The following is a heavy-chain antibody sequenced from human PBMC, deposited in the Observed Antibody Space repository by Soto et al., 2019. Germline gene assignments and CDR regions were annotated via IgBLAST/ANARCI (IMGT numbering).Heavy chain of an antibody. D-gene: IGHD2-15*01. CDR2: IYYSGST. Sequence: SETLSLTCTVSGGSISSGDYYWSWIRQPPGKGLEWIGYIYYSGSTYYNPSLKSRVTISVDTSKNQFSLKLSSVTAADTAVYYCARASYCSGGSCYARYYYYGMDVWGQGTTVTVSS. J-gene: IGHJ6*02. CDR1: GGSISSGDYY. CDR3: ARASYCSGGSCYARYYYYGMDV. V-gene: IGHV4-30-4*01.